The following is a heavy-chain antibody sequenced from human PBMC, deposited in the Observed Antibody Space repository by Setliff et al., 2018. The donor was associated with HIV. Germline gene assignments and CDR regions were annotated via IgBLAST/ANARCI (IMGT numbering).Heavy chain of an antibody. Sequence: LRLSCAASELTFSNYAMGWVRQGPGKGLEWVSTIGAAGYPTHYAESVKGRFTISKDNSQNALYLQMNSLTDEDTAVYYCAKVFAFGVDGFDIWGQGTMVTVSS. CDR2: IGAAGYPT. CDR1: ELTFSNYA. D-gene: IGHD3-10*01. V-gene: IGHV3-23*01. CDR3: AKVFAFGVDGFDI. J-gene: IGHJ3*02.